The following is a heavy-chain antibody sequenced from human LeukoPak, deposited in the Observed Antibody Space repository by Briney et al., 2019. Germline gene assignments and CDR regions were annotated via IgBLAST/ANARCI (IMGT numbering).Heavy chain of an antibody. D-gene: IGHD4-17*01. CDR1: GFSFSDYN. J-gene: IGHJ4*02. V-gene: IGHV3-11*01. CDR2: IDTSGGTK. CDR3: ARGANYGDYGY. Sequence: PGGSLRLSCAASGFSFSDYNTSWIRQTPGKGLECISYIDTSGGTKYYADSVRGRFTISRDNAKNSLYLQMNSLRAEDTAVYYCARGANYGDYGYWGQGTLVTVSS.